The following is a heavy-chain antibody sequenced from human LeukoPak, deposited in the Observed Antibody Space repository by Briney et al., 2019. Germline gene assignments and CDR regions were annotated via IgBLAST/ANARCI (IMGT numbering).Heavy chain of an antibody. J-gene: IGHJ4*02. CDR2: ISGGGST. V-gene: IGHV3-23*01. D-gene: IGHD3-3*01. CDR1: GFNFNIYA. CDR3: AKDPETIFGITMSN. Sequence: GGSLRLSCAASGFNFNIYAMAWVRQAPGKGLQWVPGISGGGSTFYADSVKGRFTISRDNSNNTLYLQMNSLRAEDTAVYYCAKDPETIFGITMSNWGQGTLVTVSS.